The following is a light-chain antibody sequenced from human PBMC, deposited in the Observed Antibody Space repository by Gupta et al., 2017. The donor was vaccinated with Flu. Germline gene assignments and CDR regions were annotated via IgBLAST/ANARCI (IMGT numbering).Light chain of an antibody. V-gene: IGKV1-5*03. CDR3: QQYNSDPYT. CDR2: KAS. J-gene: IGKJ2*01. CDR1: QTIRDL. Sequence: PFTLSASLGDRVTITCRASQTIRDLLAWYQQKPGKAPNLLIFKASNLQIGVPSRFSGSGSGTEFTLTISSLQPDDSGTYYCQQYNSDPYTFGQGTRLEIK.